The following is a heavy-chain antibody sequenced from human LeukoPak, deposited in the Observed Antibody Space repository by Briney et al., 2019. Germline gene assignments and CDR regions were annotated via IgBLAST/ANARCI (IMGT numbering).Heavy chain of an antibody. CDR2: ISSSSSTM. CDR3: ARALSYYYVSGRSN. Sequence: PGGSLRLSCAASAFTFSTYSMNWVRQAPGKGLEWVSYISSSSSTMYYADSVKGRFTISRDNAKNSLYLQMNSLRAEDTAVYYCARALSYYYVSGRSNWGQGTLVTVSS. V-gene: IGHV3-48*01. CDR1: AFTFSTYS. D-gene: IGHD3-10*01. J-gene: IGHJ4*02.